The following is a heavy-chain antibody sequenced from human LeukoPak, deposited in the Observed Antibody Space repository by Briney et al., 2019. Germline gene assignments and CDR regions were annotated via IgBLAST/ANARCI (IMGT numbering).Heavy chain of an antibody. V-gene: IGHV3-30-3*01. Sequence: GRSLRLSCAASGFTFSSYAMHWVRQAPGKGLEWVAVISYDGSNKYYADSVKGRFTISRDNSKNTLYLQMNSLRAEDTAVYYCARDPVPAAMIHWFAPWGQGTLVTVSS. CDR2: ISYDGSNK. D-gene: IGHD2-2*01. CDR3: ARDPVPAAMIHWFAP. CDR1: GFTFSSYA. J-gene: IGHJ5*02.